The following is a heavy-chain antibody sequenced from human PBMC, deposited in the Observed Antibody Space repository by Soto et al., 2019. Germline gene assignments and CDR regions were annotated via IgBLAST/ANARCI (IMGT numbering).Heavy chain of an antibody. CDR3: ARDSGSYMYVSD. J-gene: IGHJ4*02. V-gene: IGHV1-18*01. D-gene: IGHD1-26*01. Sequence: QVQLVQSGAEVKKPGASVKVSCKASGYTFTSSGFSWVRQAPGQGLEWMAWISAYNGETHYAQKFQGRDTMTTDTSTSTSYMELRSLRSDDTAVYYCARDSGSYMYVSDWGQGTLVTVSS. CDR1: GYTFTSSG. CDR2: ISAYNGET.